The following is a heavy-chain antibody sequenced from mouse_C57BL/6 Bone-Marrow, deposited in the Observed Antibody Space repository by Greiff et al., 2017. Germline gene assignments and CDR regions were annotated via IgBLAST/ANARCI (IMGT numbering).Heavy chain of an antibody. J-gene: IGHJ4*01. CDR1: GFNIKDDY. Sequence: VQLQQSGAELVRPGASVKLSCTASGFNIKDDYMHWVKQGPEQGLEWIGWIDPENGDTEYASKFQGKAPITADTSSNTAYLRLSSLTSEDTAVYYCTGGGAMDYWGQGTSVTVSS. V-gene: IGHV14-4*01. CDR2: IDPENGDT. CDR3: TGGGAMDY.